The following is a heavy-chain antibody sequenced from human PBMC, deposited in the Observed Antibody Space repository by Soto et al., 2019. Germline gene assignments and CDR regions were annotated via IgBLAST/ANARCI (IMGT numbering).Heavy chain of an antibody. Sequence: NPSETLSLTCTVSGGSISSSNYYWGWIRQRPGRGLEWIGTIYYSGSTYYNPSLKSRVTISVDTSKNQFSLKLSSVTDADTAVYYCARNDYSNYETFKWFDPWGQGTRVTGAS. CDR2: IYYSGST. CDR3: ARNDYSNYETFKWFDP. D-gene: IGHD4-4*01. CDR1: GGSISSSNYY. V-gene: IGHV4-39*01. J-gene: IGHJ5*02.